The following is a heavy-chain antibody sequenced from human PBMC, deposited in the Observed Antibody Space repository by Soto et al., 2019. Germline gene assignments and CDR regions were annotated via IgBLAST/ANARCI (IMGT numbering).Heavy chain of an antibody. CDR3: ESPLWRDDYNWGYFDL. CDR1: GFTFSSYA. Sequence: QVQLVESGGGVVQPGRSLRLSCAASGFTFSSYAMHWVRQAPGKGLEWVAVISYDGSNKYYADSVKGRFTISRDNSKNALYRQMNSLRAEDTAVYYCESPLWRDDYNWGYFDLWGRGARVTVSS. V-gene: IGHV3-30-3*01. CDR2: ISYDGSNK. J-gene: IGHJ2*01. D-gene: IGHD4-4*01.